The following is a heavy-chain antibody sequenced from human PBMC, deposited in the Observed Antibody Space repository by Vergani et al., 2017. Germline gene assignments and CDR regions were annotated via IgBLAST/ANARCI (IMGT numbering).Heavy chain of an antibody. Sequence: QVQLVESGGGVVQPGRSLRLSCAASGFTFNRYGMNWVRQAPGKGLEWVAVTWYDGNNKQYADSVKGRFTISRDNSKSTMYLQMNSLRNEETGVYYCARDLRLLYNRFDPWGQGTLVTVSS. V-gene: IGHV3-33*01. CDR2: TWYDGNNK. CDR1: GFTFNRYG. J-gene: IGHJ5*02. D-gene: IGHD1-14*01. CDR3: ARDLRLLYNRFDP.